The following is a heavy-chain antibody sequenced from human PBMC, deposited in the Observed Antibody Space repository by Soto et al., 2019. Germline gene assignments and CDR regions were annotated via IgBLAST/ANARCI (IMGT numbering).Heavy chain of an antibody. J-gene: IGHJ6*02. V-gene: IGHV4-4*07. CDR2: IYDTGNT. D-gene: IGHD3-10*01. CDR3: ARDSGTRGAMDV. CDR1: GDSVSRSY. Sequence: QVHLQESGPGLVEPSESLSLTCSVSGDSVSRSYWSWLRQPAGKGLEWIGRIYDTGNTDHNPSVKNRVTMSIDTSKSQFSLKLSSVTAADTAVYYCARDSGTRGAMDVWRQGTAVTVAS.